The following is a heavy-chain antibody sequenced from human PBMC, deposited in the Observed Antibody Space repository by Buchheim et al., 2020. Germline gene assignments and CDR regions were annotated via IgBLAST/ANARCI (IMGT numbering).Heavy chain of an antibody. CDR1: GDSFTSYW. V-gene: IGHV5-51*01. CDR3: ARVMYSNLSLYFDQ. D-gene: IGHD6-6*01. J-gene: IGHJ4*02. Sequence: ELQLVQSGAEVKKSGESLKLSCKGSGDSFTSYWIGWVRQMPGKGLEWMGIIYPGDSDTRYSPTFQGQVTLSADKSIRTAYLQWNSLKASDTAIYYCARVMYSNLSLYFDQWGRGT. CDR2: IYPGDSDT.